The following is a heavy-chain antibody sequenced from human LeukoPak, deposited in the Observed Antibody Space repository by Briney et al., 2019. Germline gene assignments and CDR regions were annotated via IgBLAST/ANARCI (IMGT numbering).Heavy chain of an antibody. V-gene: IGHV3-7*01. CDR3: GRAGPVTKDHFIDV. CDR1: GFTFSNYW. Sequence: GGPLRLSCAVSGFTFSNYWMSWARQSPGKGLEWVANIYLDGSRAYYVDSVKGRFTISRGNAKNSLFLQMNSLSAEDTAVYYCGRAGPVTKDHFIDVWGKGTTVTVSS. J-gene: IGHJ6*03. D-gene: IGHD2-2*01. CDR2: IYLDGSRA.